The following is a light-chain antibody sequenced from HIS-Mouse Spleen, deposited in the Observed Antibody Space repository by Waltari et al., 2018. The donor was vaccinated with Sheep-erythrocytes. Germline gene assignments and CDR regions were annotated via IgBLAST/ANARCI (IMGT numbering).Light chain of an antibody. V-gene: IGLV2-23*01. CDR3: CSYAGSSTPWV. CDR2: KGS. Sequence: HSALTQPASVSGSPGQSITISCTGPSSDVGSYNLVSWYQQHPGKAPKLMIYKGSKRPSGVSNRFSGSKSGNTASLTISGLQAEDEADYYCCSYAGSSTPWVFGGGTKLTVL. CDR1: SSDVGSYNL. J-gene: IGLJ3*02.